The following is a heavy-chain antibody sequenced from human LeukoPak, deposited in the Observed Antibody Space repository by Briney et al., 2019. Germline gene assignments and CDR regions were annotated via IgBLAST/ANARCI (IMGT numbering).Heavy chain of an antibody. Sequence: PSETLSLTCAVYGGSFSGYYWSWVRQPPGKGLEWVGEINHSGSTDYNPSLKRRVTISVDTSKHQFSLKLSSVTAADTAVYYCARDLYYYDSSGYSLAFDIWGQGTMVTVSS. CDR2: INHSGST. CDR3: ARDLYYYDSSGYSLAFDI. V-gene: IGHV4-34*01. D-gene: IGHD3-22*01. J-gene: IGHJ3*02. CDR1: GGSFSGYY.